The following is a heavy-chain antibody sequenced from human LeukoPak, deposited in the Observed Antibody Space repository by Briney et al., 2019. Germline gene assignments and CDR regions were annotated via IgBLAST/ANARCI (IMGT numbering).Heavy chain of an antibody. CDR2: IWYDGSNK. CDR3: ARDLAQYYYDSSGYLGE. V-gene: IGHV3-33*01. J-gene: IGHJ4*02. D-gene: IGHD3-22*01. CDR1: GFTFSSYG. Sequence: GGSLRLSCAASGFTFSSYGMHWVRQAPGKGPEWVAVIWYDGSNKYYADSVKGRFTISRDNSKNTLYLQMNSLRAEDTAVYYCARDLAQYYYDSSGYLGEWGQGTLVTVSS.